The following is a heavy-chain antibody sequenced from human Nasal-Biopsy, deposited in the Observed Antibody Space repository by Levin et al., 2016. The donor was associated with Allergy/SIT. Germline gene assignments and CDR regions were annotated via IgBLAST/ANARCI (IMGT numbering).Heavy chain of an antibody. CDR2: INHSGSP. J-gene: IGHJ4*02. Sequence: SETLSLTCAVYGGSFSGYFWSWIRQPPGKGLEWIGEINHSGSPTSNPSLRSRVTISADTSKNQFSLRLTSVTAADTAVYYCARGPTCFDYWGQGALVTVSS. V-gene: IGHV4-34*01. CDR1: GGSFSGYF. CDR3: ARGPTCFDY.